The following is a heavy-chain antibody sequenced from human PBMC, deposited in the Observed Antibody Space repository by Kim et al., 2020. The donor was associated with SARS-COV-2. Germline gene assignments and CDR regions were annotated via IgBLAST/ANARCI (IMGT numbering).Heavy chain of an antibody. D-gene: IGHD6-13*01. CDR1: GFTFSDYY. CDR2: ISSSGSTI. Sequence: GGSLRLSCAASGFTFSDYYMSWIRQAPGKGLEWVSYISSSGSTIYYADSVKGRFTISRDNAKNSLYLQMNSLRAEDTAVYYCARDSGREQLEYYFDYWGQGTLVTVSS. V-gene: IGHV3-11*01. J-gene: IGHJ4*02. CDR3: ARDSGREQLEYYFDY.